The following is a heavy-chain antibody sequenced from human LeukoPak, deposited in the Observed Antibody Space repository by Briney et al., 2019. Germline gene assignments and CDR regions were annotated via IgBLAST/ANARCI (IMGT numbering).Heavy chain of an antibody. CDR3: ARAPPEGYFDWLLFRYSDY. J-gene: IGHJ4*02. D-gene: IGHD3-9*01. CDR1: GGTFSSYA. CDR2: IIPIFGTA. V-gene: IGHV1-69*13. Sequence: SVKVSCKASGGTFSSYAISWVRQAPGQGLEWMGGIIPIFGTANYAQKFQGRVTITADESTSTAYMELSSLRSEDTAVYYCARAPPEGYFDWLLFRYSDYWGQGTLVTVSS.